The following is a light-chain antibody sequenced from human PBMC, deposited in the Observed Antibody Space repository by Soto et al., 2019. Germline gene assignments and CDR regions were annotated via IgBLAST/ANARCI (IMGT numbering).Light chain of an antibody. CDR2: GAT. CDR3: QQYSTSFT. J-gene: IGKJ3*01. V-gene: IGKV3-20*01. Sequence: IVLTQSPGTLSLSPGDRATLSCGASQSVAGNYLAWYQQKPGQAPRLLIYGATTRASGIPDRFSGSGSGTDFTLTISRLEHEDCAVYYCQQYSTSFTFGPGTTVDI. CDR1: QSVAGNY.